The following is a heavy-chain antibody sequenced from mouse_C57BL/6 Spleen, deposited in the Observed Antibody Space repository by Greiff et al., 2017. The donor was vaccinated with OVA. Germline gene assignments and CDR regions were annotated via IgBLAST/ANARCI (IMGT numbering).Heavy chain of an antibody. CDR1: GYTFTSYW. CDR2: IDPSDSYT. J-gene: IGHJ3*01. CDR3: ARVRDGYSTSWFAY. V-gene: IGHV1-50*01. D-gene: IGHD2-3*01. Sequence: QVQLQQPGAELVKPGASVKLSCKASGYTFTSYWMQWVKQRPGQGLAWIGEIDPSDSYTNSNQKFKGKATLTVDPSSSTAYMQLSSLTSEDSAVYYCARVRDGYSTSWFAYWGQGTLVTVSA.